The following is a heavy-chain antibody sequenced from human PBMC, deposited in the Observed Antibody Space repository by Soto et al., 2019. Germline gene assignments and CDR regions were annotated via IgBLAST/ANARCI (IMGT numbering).Heavy chain of an antibody. CDR1: GFTFGNHA. CDR3: AKGAMVATTATFVDY. Sequence: EVQLLESGGDLVQPGGSLRLSCVASGFTFGNHAMSWVRQAPGKGLEWVSAIYGDGLRTYYTDSVKGRFTISRDISKSTLYLQMNSLRAEDTALYYCAKGAMVATTATFVDYWGQGTLVTVSS. D-gene: IGHD5-12*01. V-gene: IGHV3-23*01. CDR2: IYGDGLRT. J-gene: IGHJ4*02.